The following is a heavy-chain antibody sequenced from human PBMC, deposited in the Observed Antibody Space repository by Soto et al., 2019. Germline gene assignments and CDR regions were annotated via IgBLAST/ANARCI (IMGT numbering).Heavy chain of an antibody. Sequence: ASVQVSCKASCYTFTSYGISWVRQAPGQGREGMGWISAYNGKTNYAQKLQGRVTMTTDTSTSTAYMELRSLRSDYTAVYYSARDELYSSCPYELCYFDYWGQGTLVTVSS. CDR3: ARDELYSSCPYELCYFDY. J-gene: IGHJ4*02. V-gene: IGHV1-18*01. CDR2: ISAYNGKT. CDR1: CYTFTSYG. D-gene: IGHD6-19*01.